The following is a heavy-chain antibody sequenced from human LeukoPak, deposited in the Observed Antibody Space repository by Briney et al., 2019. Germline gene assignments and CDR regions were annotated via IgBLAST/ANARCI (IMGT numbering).Heavy chain of an antibody. Sequence: TSETLSLTCTVSGGSFSSYYWTWIRQPAGKGLEWIGRIYNSGTTNYSPSLESRVTMSLDTSKNRFSLSLSSVTAADTAVYYCARDRLGATGHWRIDVWGRGTLVTVS. D-gene: IGHD1-26*01. CDR2: IYNSGTT. V-gene: IGHV4-4*07. CDR1: GGSFSSYY. CDR3: ARDRLGATGHWRIDV. J-gene: IGHJ2*01.